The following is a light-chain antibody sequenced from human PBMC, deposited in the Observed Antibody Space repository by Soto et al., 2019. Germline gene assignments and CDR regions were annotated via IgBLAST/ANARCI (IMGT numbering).Light chain of an antibody. J-gene: IGLJ1*01. V-gene: IGLV2-23*01. CDR3: CSYAGSYV. CDR1: SSDVGSYNL. CDR2: EGS. Sequence: QSALTQPASVSGSPGQSITITISCTGSSSDVGSYNLVSWYQKNPGKAPKLMIYEGSKRPSGVSNRFSGSKSGNTASLTISGLQAEDEAEYYCCSYAGSYVFGTGTKVTVL.